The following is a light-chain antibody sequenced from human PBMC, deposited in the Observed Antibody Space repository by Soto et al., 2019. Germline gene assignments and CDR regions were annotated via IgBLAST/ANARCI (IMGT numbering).Light chain of an antibody. V-gene: IGKV1-5*03. CDR3: QQYNSFSWA. CDR2: KAS. J-gene: IGKJ1*01. Sequence: IQMTQSPSTLSASVEDRVTITCRASQSISSWLAWYQQKPGKAPKLLIYKASSLESGVPSRFSGSGSGTEFTLTISSLQPDDFATYYCQQYNSFSWAFGQGTKV. CDR1: QSISSW.